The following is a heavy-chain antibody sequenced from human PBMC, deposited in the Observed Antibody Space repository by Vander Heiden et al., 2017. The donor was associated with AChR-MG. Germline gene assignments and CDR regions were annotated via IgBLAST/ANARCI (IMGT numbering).Heavy chain of an antibody. J-gene: IGHJ6*02. CDR2: INPKTGGT. CDR3: AREGFSYDNSGYYTEYYYYGMDV. D-gene: IGHD3-22*01. Sequence: QVQLVQSGADVKKPGASVKVSCKPSGYTFSTYYIHWVRQAPGQGLEWMGWINPKTGGTNYAQKFQGRVTMTGDTSSGTTYMELSRLRFDDTAVYFCAREGFSYDNSGYYTEYYYYGMDVWGQGTTVTVSS. CDR1: GYTFSTYY. V-gene: IGHV1-2*02.